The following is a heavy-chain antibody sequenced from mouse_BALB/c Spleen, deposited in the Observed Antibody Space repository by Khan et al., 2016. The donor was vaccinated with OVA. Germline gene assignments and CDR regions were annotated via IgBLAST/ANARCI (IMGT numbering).Heavy chain of an antibody. Sequence: VQLKESGGDLVKPGGSLKLSCAASGFTFSSYSMSWVRQTPDKSLEWVATISSGGDYTYYPDNVKGRFTISRDNAKNTLYLQMSSLKSEETAMYYCASHLTGSFDYWGQGTLVTVSA. CDR1: GFTFSSYS. CDR2: ISSGGDYT. CDR3: ASHLTGSFDY. J-gene: IGHJ3*01. V-gene: IGHV5-6*01. D-gene: IGHD4-1*01.